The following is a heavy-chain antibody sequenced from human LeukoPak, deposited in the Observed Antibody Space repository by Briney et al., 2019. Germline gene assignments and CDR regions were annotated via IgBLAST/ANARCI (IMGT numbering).Heavy chain of an antibody. J-gene: IGHJ4*02. D-gene: IGHD3-3*01. V-gene: IGHV3-15*01. CDR2: IKANIDGGAT. Sequence: PGGSLRLSCAASGFGFTNAWMVWVRQAPGKGLEWIGRIKANIDGGATDLAPPVKGRFTISRDDLTRTLYLQMNSLKTEDTGVYYCTTDFSHFDFSSGYYSYWGQGSLVIASS. CDR1: GFGFTNAW. CDR3: TTDFSHFDFSSGYYSY.